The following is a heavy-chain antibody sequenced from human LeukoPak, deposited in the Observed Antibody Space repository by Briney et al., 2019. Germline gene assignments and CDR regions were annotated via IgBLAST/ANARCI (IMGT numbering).Heavy chain of an antibody. J-gene: IGHJ4*02. CDR2: INTNTGNP. CDR1: GYTFTSYA. CDR3: ARAFQSLGGLSLPDY. V-gene: IGHV7-4-1*02. Sequence: ASVKVSCKASGYTFTSYAMSWVRQAPGQGLEWMGWINTNTGNPTYAQGFTGRFVFSLDTSVSTTYLQISSLKAEDTAVYYCARAFQSLGGLSLPDYWGQGTLVTVSS. D-gene: IGHD3-16*02.